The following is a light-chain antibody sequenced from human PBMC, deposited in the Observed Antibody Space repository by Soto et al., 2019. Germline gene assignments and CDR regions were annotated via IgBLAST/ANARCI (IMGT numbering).Light chain of an antibody. J-gene: IGKJ1*01. CDR3: QQYGSSSPWT. CDR1: QSISSW. Sequence: DIPMTQSPSTLSASVGDRVTITCRASQSISSWLAWYQQKPGRAPKLLIYKASSLETGVPSRFSGSGSGTEFTLIISSLQADDFAGYYCQQYGSSSPWTFGQGTKVEIK. V-gene: IGKV1-5*03. CDR2: KAS.